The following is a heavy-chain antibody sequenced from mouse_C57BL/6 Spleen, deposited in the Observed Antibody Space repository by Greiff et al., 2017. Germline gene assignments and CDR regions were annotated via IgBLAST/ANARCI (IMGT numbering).Heavy chain of an antibody. V-gene: IGHV1-47*01. CDR2: FHPYNDDT. Sequence: QVQLPPSGAELVKPGASVKMSCPASGYPFTTSPLAWMKQNHGKSLEWIGNFHPYNDDTKYNEKFKGKATLTVEKSSSTVYLELSRLTSDDSAVYYCARQGSPYAMDYWGQGTSVTVSS. J-gene: IGHJ4*01. CDR1: GYPFTTSP. CDR3: ARQGSPYAMDY. D-gene: IGHD1-1*01.